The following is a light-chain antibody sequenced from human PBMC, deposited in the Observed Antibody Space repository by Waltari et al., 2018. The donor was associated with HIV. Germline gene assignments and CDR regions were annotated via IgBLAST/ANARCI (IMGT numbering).Light chain of an antibody. CDR2: DVS. CDR3: SSYSTNTNNSPWV. CDR1: TRYVGTYNY. V-gene: IGLV2-14*03. Sequence: QSALPHPASVSGSPGQSITTSCTGPTRYVGTYNYVSWYQQHPGKGPKLVIFDVSHRPSGISDRFSGSRSGNTASLTISGLRAEDEADYFCSSYSTNTNNSPWVFGGGTKVTVL. J-gene: IGLJ3*02.